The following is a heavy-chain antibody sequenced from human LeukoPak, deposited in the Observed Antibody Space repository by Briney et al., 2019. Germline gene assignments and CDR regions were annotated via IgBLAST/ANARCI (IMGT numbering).Heavy chain of an antibody. J-gene: IGHJ4*02. CDR3: ARTPMYCSGDDCYSGLFDF. CDR2: IYRSGRT. Sequence: ASETLSLTCTVSGYSISTGSYWGWIRQSPGKGLEGIGAIYRSGRTFSNPSLKSRVLMSTDTSKNQFSLKLTSVTAADTAVYFCARTPMYCSGDDCYSGLFDFWGQGTLVTVSS. CDR1: GYSISTGSY. D-gene: IGHD2-15*01. V-gene: IGHV4-38-2*02.